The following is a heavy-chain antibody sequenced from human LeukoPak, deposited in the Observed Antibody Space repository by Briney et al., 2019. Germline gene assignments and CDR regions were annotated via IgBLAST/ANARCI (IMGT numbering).Heavy chain of an antibody. CDR2: INPNSGGT. J-gene: IGHJ4*02. CDR1: GYTFTGYC. CDR3: ARSSRSYGYPFGY. D-gene: IGHD5-12*01. V-gene: IGHV1-2*04. Sequence: GASVKVSCKASGYTFTGYCMHWVRQAPGQGLEWMGWINPNSGGTNYAQKFQGWVTMTRDTSISTAYMELSRLRSDDTAVYYCARSSRSYGYPFGYWGQGTLVTVSS.